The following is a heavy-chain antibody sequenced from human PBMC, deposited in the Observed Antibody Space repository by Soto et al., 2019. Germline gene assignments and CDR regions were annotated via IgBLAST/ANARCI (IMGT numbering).Heavy chain of an antibody. CDR3: ARPFDTSGWYDH. V-gene: IGHV5-51*01. CDR2: IYPCDSDT. J-gene: IGHJ5*02. D-gene: IGHD6-19*01. CDR1: GYSFTTYW. Sequence: GESLKISCKGSGYSFTTYWIAWVRQMPGKGLDCMGIIYPCDSDTRYSPSFQGQVTISAXXXIXXXYXQXXXLXASDSAIYYCARPFDTSGWYDHWGQGTLVTVSS.